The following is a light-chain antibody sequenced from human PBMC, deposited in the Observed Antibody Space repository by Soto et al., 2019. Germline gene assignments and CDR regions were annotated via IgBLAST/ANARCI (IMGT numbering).Light chain of an antibody. CDR3: QAWDSTTVV. J-gene: IGLJ2*01. Sequence: SYELTQPPSVSVSPGQTANIPCSGDTLGERYTSWYQQKAGQSPVLIIYRDDKRPAGIPERFSGSKSGNTATLTISGTQAMDEAEYLCQAWDSTTVVFGGGTKVTVL. V-gene: IGLV3-1*01. CDR2: RDD. CDR1: TLGERY.